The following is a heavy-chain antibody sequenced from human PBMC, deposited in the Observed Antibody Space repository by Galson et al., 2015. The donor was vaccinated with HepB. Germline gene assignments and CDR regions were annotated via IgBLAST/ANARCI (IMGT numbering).Heavy chain of an antibody. CDR3: ARDHSDSSGWSGAFDY. Sequence: SLRLSCAASGFTFSSYAMHWVRQAPGKGLEWVAVISYDGSNKYYADSVKGRFTISRDNSKNTLYLQMNSLRAEDTAVYYCARDHSDSSGWSGAFDYWGQGTLVAVSS. J-gene: IGHJ4*02. CDR1: GFTFSSYA. CDR2: ISYDGSNK. V-gene: IGHV3-30*04. D-gene: IGHD6-19*01.